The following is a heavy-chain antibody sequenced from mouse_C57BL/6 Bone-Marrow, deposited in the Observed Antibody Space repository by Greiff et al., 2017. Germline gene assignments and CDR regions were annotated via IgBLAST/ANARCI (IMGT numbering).Heavy chain of an antibody. CDR1: GYTFTSYD. D-gene: IGHD1-1*01. Sequence: QVQLQQSGPELVKPGASVKLSCKASGYTFTSYDINWVKQRPGQGLEWIGWIYPRDGSTKYNEKFKGKATLTVDTSSSTAYMELHSLTSEDAAVYFCARYYYGSSWYFDVWGTGTTVTVSS. J-gene: IGHJ1*03. CDR2: IYPRDGST. V-gene: IGHV1-85*01. CDR3: ARYYYGSSWYFDV.